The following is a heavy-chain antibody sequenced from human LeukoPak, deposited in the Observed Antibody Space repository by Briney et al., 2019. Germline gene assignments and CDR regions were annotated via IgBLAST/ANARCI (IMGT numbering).Heavy chain of an antibody. CDR1: GFTFRSYT. CDR2: ISSNSAYL. D-gene: IGHD6-6*01. CDR3: ARDIYSSSTVDY. V-gene: IGHV3-21*01. Sequence: GGSLRLSCAASGFTFRSYTMNWVRQAPGRGLEWVSSISSNSAYLYYADSLRGRFTISRDNAKNSLSLQMNSLRAADTAVYYCARDIYSSSTVDYWGQGTLVTVSS. J-gene: IGHJ4*02.